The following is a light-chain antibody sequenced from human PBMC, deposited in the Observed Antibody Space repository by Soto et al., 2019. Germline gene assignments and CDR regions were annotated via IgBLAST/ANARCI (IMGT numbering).Light chain of an antibody. CDR3: KQYASSVT. V-gene: IGKV3-20*01. CDR1: QSFSSTF. Sequence: EILLTQSPDSLSLSPGDRATLSCRASQSFSSTFFAWYQQKPGQAPRLLIYGASSRDTGIPDRFSGSAYGPGVTLTISRLESGVFAVYYCKQYASSVTFVQGTKVEIK. J-gene: IGKJ1*01. CDR2: GAS.